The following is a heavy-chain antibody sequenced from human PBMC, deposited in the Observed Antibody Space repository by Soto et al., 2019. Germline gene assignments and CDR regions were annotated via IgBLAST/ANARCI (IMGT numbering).Heavy chain of an antibody. J-gene: IGHJ4*02. CDR1: GFTFSTFS. CDR2: INADGSNT. Sequence: EVQLEESGGGLVQPGGSLRLSCAASGFTFSTFSMHWVRQAPGKGLVWVSHINADGSNTNYADSVKGRFTISRDNAKNTLYLEMNSLRGEDTAVYYCVAPYCGSGGCYAFDFWGQGTLATVSS. D-gene: IGHD2-15*01. CDR3: VAPYCGSGGCYAFDF. V-gene: IGHV3-74*01.